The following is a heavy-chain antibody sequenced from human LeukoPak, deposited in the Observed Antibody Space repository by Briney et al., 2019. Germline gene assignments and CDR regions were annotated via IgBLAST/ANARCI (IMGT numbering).Heavy chain of an antibody. CDR3: TRDAY. V-gene: IGHV3-66*01. Sequence: GGSLRLSCADPGFTVSYNYMSWVRPAPGKGLEWVSLTYRGESINYADSVKGRFTTPTPNSKNTLYLQMNSLSEEHTTLHSSTRDAYWGQGSLVSVCS. CDR2: TYRGESI. J-gene: IGHJ4*02. CDR1: GFTVSYNY.